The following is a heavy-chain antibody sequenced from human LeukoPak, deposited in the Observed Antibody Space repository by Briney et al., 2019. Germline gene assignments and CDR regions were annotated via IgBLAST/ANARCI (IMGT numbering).Heavy chain of an antibody. CDR1: GFTFNTYA. D-gene: IGHD2/OR15-2a*01. J-gene: IGHJ4*02. Sequence: GGSLRLSCAASGFTFNTYAMTWVRQAPGKGLEWVSSINAYGGNTYYVDSVKGRFTISRDNSKNTLYLQMHSLRVEDTAVYYCGRILSGFGSDYWGQGTLVTVSS. V-gene: IGHV3-23*01. CDR2: INAYGGNT. CDR3: GRILSGFGSDY.